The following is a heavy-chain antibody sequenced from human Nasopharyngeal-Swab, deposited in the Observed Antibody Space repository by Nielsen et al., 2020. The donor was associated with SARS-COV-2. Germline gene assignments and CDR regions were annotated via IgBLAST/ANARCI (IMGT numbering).Heavy chain of an antibody. J-gene: IGHJ6*03. CDR2: INHSGST. CDR1: GGSFSGYY. CDR3: ARLRRDGRLKSPYYYYYMDV. V-gene: IGHV4-34*01. Sequence: SETLSLTCAVYGGSFSGYYWSWIRQLPGKGLEWIGEINHSGSTNYNPSFKSRVTISVDTSKNQFSLKLSSVTAADTAVYYCARLRRDGRLKSPYYYYYMDVWGKGTTVTVSS. D-gene: IGHD3-16*01.